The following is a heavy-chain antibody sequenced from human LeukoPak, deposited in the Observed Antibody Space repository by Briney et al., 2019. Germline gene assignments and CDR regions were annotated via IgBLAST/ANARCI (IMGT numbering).Heavy chain of an antibody. CDR2: ILYDGSNK. V-gene: IGHV3-30*03. CDR3: ARRAGGLARNNWFDP. D-gene: IGHD3-16*01. CDR1: GFTFSNYG. J-gene: IGHJ5*02. Sequence: GGSLRLSCAASGFTFSNYGMHWVRQAPGKGLGWVAVILYDGSNKYNADSVKGRFTVSRDNSKNTLYLQMNSLRAVDTAVYYCARRAGGLARNNWFDPWGQGTLVTVSS.